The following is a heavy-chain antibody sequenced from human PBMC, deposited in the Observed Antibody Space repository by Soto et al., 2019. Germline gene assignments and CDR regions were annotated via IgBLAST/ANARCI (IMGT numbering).Heavy chain of an antibody. J-gene: IGHJ5*02. CDR1: GFSLSSDGAG. CDR3: AHRGYGDYPRDNWFVP. CDR2: IYWNDDK. Sequence: QITLKESGPTLVKPTQTLTLTCTFSGFSLSSDGAGVGWIRQPPGKGLEWLALIYWNDDKRYSPSLRSRLTITKDTSKNQVVLLMTNMDAVDTATYYCAHRGYGDYPRDNWFVPWGQGTLVTVSS. D-gene: IGHD4-17*01. V-gene: IGHV2-5*01.